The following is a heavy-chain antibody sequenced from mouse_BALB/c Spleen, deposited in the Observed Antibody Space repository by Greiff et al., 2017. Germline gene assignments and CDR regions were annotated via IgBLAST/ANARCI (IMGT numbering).Heavy chain of an antibody. J-gene: IGHJ4*01. CDR1: GFNIKDYY. D-gene: IGHD1-1*01. CDR2: IDPENGNT. Sequence: VQLKQSGAELVRPGALVKLSCKASGFNIKDYYMHWVKQRPEQGLEWIGWIDPENGNTIYDPKFQGKASITADTSSNTAYLQLSRLTSEDTAVYYCARGGYYYYGSHYAMDYWGQGTSVTVSS. CDR3: ARGGYYYYGSHYAMDY. V-gene: IGHV14-1*02.